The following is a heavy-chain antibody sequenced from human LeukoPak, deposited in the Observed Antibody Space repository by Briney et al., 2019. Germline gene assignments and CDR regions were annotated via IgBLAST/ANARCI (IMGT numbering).Heavy chain of an antibody. D-gene: IGHD5-12*01. CDR3: ARRPYGYEGTYFDY. J-gene: IGHJ4*02. CDR1: GYTFTSYD. Sequence: ASVKVSCKASGYTFTSYDINWVRQATGQGLEWMGWMNPNSGNTGYAQKFQGRVTITRNTSISTAYMELSSLRSEDTAVYYCARRPYGYEGTYFDYWGQGTLVTVSS. V-gene: IGHV1-8*03. CDR2: MNPNSGNT.